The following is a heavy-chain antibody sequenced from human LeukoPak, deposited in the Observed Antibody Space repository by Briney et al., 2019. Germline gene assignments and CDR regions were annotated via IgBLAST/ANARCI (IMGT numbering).Heavy chain of an antibody. CDR1: GGSISSSSYY. J-gene: IGHJ6*03. CDR3: ARHEGSSPYYYMDV. V-gene: IGHV4-39*01. D-gene: IGHD2-2*01. CDR2: IYYSGST. Sequence: SETLSLTCTVSGGSISSSSYYWGWIRQPPGKGLEWIGSIYYSGSTYYNPSLKSRVTISVDTSKNQFSLKLSSVTAADTAVYYCARHEGSSPYYYMDVWGKGTTVTVSS.